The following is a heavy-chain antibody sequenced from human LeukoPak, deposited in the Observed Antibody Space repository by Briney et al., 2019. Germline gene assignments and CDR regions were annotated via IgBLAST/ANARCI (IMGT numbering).Heavy chain of an antibody. CDR2: INGDGRNI. D-gene: IGHD3-10*01. Sequence: PGGSLRLSCVASGFTFSSYWMHWVRQDPRKGLVWVSRINGDGRNINYADSVRGRFTISRDNAKNTLYLQMNTLRVEDTAVYYCARGEDNYYGSGSYERYFDYWGQGTLVTVSS. J-gene: IGHJ4*02. CDR3: ARGEDNYYGSGSYERYFDY. CDR1: GFTFSSYW. V-gene: IGHV3-74*01.